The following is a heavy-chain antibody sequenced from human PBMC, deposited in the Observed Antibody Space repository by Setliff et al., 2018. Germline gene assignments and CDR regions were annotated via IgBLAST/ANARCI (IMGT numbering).Heavy chain of an antibody. CDR3: GRDVFDFRTGQGGP. J-gene: IGHJ5*02. Sequence: GGSLRLSCAASGLTFSSDAMTWVRQAPGKGLEWVSAMSGSGGSINYADSVKGRFTISRDNSKNTLYLQMNDLRAEDTSVYYCGRDVFDFRTGQGGPWGQGTLVTVSS. CDR2: MSGSGGSI. D-gene: IGHD3-3*01. CDR1: GLTFSSDA. V-gene: IGHV3-23*01.